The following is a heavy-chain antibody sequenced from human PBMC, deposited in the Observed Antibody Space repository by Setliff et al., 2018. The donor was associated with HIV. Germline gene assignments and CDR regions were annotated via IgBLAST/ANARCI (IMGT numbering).Heavy chain of an antibody. J-gene: IGHJ5*01. V-gene: IGHV3-33*01. CDR2: IRYDGSNK. Sequence: LRLSCEASAFIFSSYGMHWVRQAPGQGLEWIAFIRYDGSNKYYADSVKGRFTISRDNAKNTLYLQMDSLRAEDTAVYYCARGGANPSWFDSWGQGTLVTVSS. CDR1: AFIFSSYG. CDR3: ARGGANPSWFDS. D-gene: IGHD3-16*01.